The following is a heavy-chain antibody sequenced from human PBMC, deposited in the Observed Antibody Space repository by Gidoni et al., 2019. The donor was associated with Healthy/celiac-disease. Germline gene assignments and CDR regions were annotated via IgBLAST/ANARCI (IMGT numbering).Heavy chain of an antibody. CDR3: AKAYETDYYDSSGYYGLDY. CDR2: ISGSGGST. CDR1: GFTFSRSA. J-gene: IGHJ4*02. Sequence: EVQLLESGGGLVQPGGSLRLSCAASGFTFSRSAMSWVRQAPGKGLEWVSAISGSGGSTYYADSVKGRFTISRDNSKNTLYLQMNSLRAEDTAVYYCAKAYETDYYDSSGYYGLDYWGQGTLVTVSS. V-gene: IGHV3-23*01. D-gene: IGHD3-22*01.